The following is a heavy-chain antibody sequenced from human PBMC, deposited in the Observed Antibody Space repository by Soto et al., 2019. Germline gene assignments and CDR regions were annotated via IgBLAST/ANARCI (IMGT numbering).Heavy chain of an antibody. CDR3: ARCGYDFWSGSYHNWFDP. Sequence: SETLSLTCTVSGGSISSYYWSWIRQPPGKGLEWIGYIYYSGSTNYNPSLKSRVTISVDTSKNQFSLKLSSVTAADTAVYYCARCGYDFWSGSYHNWFDPWGQGTLVTVSS. CDR2: IYYSGST. J-gene: IGHJ5*02. CDR1: GGSISSYY. D-gene: IGHD3-3*01. V-gene: IGHV4-59*12.